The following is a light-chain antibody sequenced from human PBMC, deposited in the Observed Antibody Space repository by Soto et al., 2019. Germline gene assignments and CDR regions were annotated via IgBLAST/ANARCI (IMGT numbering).Light chain of an antibody. V-gene: IGKV3-20*01. CDR1: QSVSRY. CDR2: GAS. CDR3: HQYGSSST. J-gene: IGKJ1*01. Sequence: IVLTQSPATLSLSAEERATLSCRASQSVSRYLAWYQQKPGQAPRLLIYGASSRATDIPDRFSGSGSGTDFTLTISRLEPEDFAVYFCHQYGSSSTFGQGTKVDIK.